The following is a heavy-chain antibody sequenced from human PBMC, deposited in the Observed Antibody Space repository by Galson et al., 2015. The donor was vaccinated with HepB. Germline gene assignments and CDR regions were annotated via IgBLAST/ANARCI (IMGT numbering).Heavy chain of an antibody. CDR3: ATRRGVGRELLLSSAFDI. V-gene: IGHV1-2*02. Sequence: SVKVSCKASGYTFTGYYMHWVRQAPGQGLEWMGWINPNSGGTNYAQKFQGRVTITADESTSTAYMELSSLRSEDTAVYYCATRRGVGRELLLSSAFDIWGQGTMVTVSS. J-gene: IGHJ3*02. CDR1: GYTFTGYY. CDR2: INPNSGGT. D-gene: IGHD1-26*01.